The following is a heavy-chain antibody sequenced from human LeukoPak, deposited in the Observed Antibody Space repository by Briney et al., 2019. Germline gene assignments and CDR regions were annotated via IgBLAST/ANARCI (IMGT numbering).Heavy chain of an antibody. D-gene: IGHD6-13*01. J-gene: IGHJ4*02. CDR2: IIPIFGTA. CDR1: GGTFSSYA. CDR3: ASMTIKKYSSSWYKAYYFDY. V-gene: IGHV1-69*13. Sequence: ASVKVSCKASGGTFSSYAISWVRQAPGQGLEWMGGIIPIFGTANYAQKFQGRVTITADESTSTAYMELSSLRSEDTAVYYCASMTIKKYSSSWYKAYYFDYWGQGTLVTVSS.